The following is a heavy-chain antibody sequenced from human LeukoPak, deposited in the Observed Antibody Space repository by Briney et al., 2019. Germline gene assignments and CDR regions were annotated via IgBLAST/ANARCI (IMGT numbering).Heavy chain of an antibody. CDR1: GFTFSSYE. V-gene: IGHV3-48*03. D-gene: IGHD3-10*01. CDR3: AKYTSGTSYRGLDQ. CDR2: ISSSGTTI. Sequence: GGSLRLSCAASGFTFSSYELIWVRQAPGKGLEWISYISSSGTTIYYADSVQGRFTISRDDPKNTVYLQMNSLRAEDTAVYSCAKYTSGTSYRGLDQWGQGTLVTVSS. J-gene: IGHJ4*02.